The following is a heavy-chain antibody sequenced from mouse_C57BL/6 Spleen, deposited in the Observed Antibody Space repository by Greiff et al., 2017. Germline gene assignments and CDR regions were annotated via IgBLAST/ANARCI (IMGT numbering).Heavy chain of an antibody. CDR2: IWSGGST. J-gene: IGHJ1*03. Sequence: QVQLQQSGPGLVQPSQSLSITCTVSGFSLTSYGVHWVRQSPGKGLEWLGVIWSGGSTDYNAAFISRLSISKDNSKSKVLYKMNSLHADDTAIYYCARYYYGSSYRYVDVWGTGTTVTVSS. CDR1: GFSLTSYG. D-gene: IGHD1-1*01. CDR3: ARYYYGSSYRYVDV. V-gene: IGHV2-2*01.